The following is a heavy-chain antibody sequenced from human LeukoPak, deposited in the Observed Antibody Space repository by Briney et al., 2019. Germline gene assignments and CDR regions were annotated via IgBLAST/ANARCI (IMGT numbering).Heavy chain of an antibody. V-gene: IGHV3-30*02. CDR1: GFTFSSYG. CDR2: IRYDGSNK. D-gene: IGHD2-15*01. CDR3: AKGIKRVVVAATEYYFDY. Sequence: GGSLRLSCAASGFTFSSYGMHWVRQAPGKGLEWVAFIRYDGSNKYYADSVKDRFTISRDNSKNTLYLQMNSLRAEDTAVYYYAKGIKRVVVAATEYYFDYWGQGTLVTVSS. J-gene: IGHJ4*02.